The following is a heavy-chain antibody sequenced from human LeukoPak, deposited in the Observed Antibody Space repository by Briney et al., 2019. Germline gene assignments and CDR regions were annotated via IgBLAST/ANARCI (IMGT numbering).Heavy chain of an antibody. CDR3: SKGQGEGSSWQALDY. Sequence: GGSLRLSCAASGSTFSNAWMSWVRQAPGKGLEWVGRIKSKSNGGTTDYAAPVKGRFTISRDDSKNTLYLQMNSLKTEDTAVYYCSKGQGEGSSWQALDYWGQGTLVTVSS. CDR2: IKSKSNGGTT. J-gene: IGHJ4*02. V-gene: IGHV3-15*01. D-gene: IGHD6-13*01. CDR1: GSTFSNAW.